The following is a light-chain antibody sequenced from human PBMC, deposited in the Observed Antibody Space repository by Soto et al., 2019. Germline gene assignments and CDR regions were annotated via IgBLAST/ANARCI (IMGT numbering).Light chain of an antibody. CDR3: QQRQYWPPIT. V-gene: IGKV3-11*01. Sequence: MLTQSPATLSLSPGERATLSCRASQGVSSYLAWYQQKPGQAPRLLIYDTSNRATGVPARFSGSGSGTDFTLTISSLEPEDCAIYYCQQRQYWPPITFGQGTRLEIK. CDR1: QGVSSY. J-gene: IGKJ5*01. CDR2: DTS.